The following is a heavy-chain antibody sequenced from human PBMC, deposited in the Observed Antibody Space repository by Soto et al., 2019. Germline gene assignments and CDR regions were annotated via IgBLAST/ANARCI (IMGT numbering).Heavy chain of an antibody. J-gene: IGHJ3*02. Sequence: GSSLRLSVAASVFVFTAYGIHGVPQAPGKGREGVALISKDGRDKDYAESVTSPFTISSDNSKNLVDLQMTSLRGADTALYCCARAPRMAAFDICCEGPMVTL. CDR3: ARAPRMAAFDI. V-gene: IGHV3-33*01. CDR1: VFVFTAYG. D-gene: IGHD6-25*01. CDR2: ISKDGRDK.